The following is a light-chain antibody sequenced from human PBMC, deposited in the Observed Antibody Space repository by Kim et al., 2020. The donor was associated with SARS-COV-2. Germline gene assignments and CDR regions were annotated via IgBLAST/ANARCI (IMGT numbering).Light chain of an antibody. Sequence: LSPGERGTLSCRASQSISSNLAWYQQKPGQAPRLLIYDASNRATGIPARFSGSGSGTDFTLTISSLEPEDFAVYYCQQRSNWPLTFGGGTKVDIK. J-gene: IGKJ4*01. CDR1: QSISSN. CDR2: DAS. CDR3: QQRSNWPLT. V-gene: IGKV3-11*01.